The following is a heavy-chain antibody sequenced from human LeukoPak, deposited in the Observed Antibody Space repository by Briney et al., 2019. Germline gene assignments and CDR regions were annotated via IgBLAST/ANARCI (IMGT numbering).Heavy chain of an antibody. CDR1: GFTFSSYG. CDR3: ARALGHRGYSYGLDYYYYYGMDV. V-gene: IGHV3-30*03. CDR2: ISYDGSNK. D-gene: IGHD5-18*01. J-gene: IGHJ6*02. Sequence: GGSLRLSCAASGFTFSSYGMHWVRQAPGKGLEWVAVISYDGSNKYYADSVKGRFTISRDNSKNTLYLRMNSLRAEDTAVYYCARALGHRGYSYGLDYYYYYGMDVWGQGTTVTVSS.